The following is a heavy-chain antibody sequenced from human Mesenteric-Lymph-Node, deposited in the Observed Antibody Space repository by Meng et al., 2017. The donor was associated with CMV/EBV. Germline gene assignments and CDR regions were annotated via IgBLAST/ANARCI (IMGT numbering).Heavy chain of an antibody. V-gene: IGHV3-74*01. Sequence: GGSLRLSCAASGFTFSSYWMHWVRQAPGKGLVWVSRINTDGSSTNYVDPVKGRFTITRDNAKNTVYLQMNSLRAEDTAVFYCARLGMAHDGFDIWGQGTMVTVSS. J-gene: IGHJ3*02. CDR3: ARLGMAHDGFDI. D-gene: IGHD1-26*01. CDR1: GFTFSSYW. CDR2: INTDGSST.